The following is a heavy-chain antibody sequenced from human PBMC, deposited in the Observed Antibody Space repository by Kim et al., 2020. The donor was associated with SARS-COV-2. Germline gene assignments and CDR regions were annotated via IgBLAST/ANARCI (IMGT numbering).Heavy chain of an antibody. J-gene: IGHJ4*02. CDR3: ARGGSGLAY. V-gene: IGHV1-2*02. CDR2: INPSNGDT. Sequence: ASVKVSCKASGYTFTDFFLHWVRQAPGQGLEWMGWINPSNGDTNYAQKFQGRVTMTRDTSITTGNMELSRLTSDDTALYFWARGGSGLAYWGQGILVTVSS. D-gene: IGHD6-19*01. CDR1: GYTFTDFF.